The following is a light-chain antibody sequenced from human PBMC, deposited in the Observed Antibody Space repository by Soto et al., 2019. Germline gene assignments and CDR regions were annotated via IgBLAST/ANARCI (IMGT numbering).Light chain of an antibody. CDR1: GSDVGGYNY. CDR3: SSYTCASTPLV. Sequence: QSALTQPASVSGSPGQSITISCTGTGSDVGGYNYVSWYQQHPGKAPKVMIYDVSNRPSGVSNRFSGSKSGNTASLTISGLQAEDEADYYCSSYTCASTPLVFGGATKVTVL. CDR2: DVS. J-gene: IGLJ2*01. V-gene: IGLV2-14*01.